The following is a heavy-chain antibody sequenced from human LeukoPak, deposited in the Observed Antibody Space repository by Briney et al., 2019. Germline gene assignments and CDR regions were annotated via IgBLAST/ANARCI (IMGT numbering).Heavy chain of an antibody. CDR3: ASSDTVVPAAIRPHSTDYYYYMDV. CDR1: HGSISSSSYF. V-gene: IGHV4-39*07. Sequence: SETLSLTCTVSHGSISSSSYFWGWIRQPPGKGLEWIGSMFYSGTSFYNPSLKSRVTMSVDTSKNQFSLKLSSVTAADTAVYYCASSDTVVPAAIRPHSTDYYYYMDVWGKGTTVTVSS. CDR2: MFYSGTS. J-gene: IGHJ6*03. D-gene: IGHD2-2*02.